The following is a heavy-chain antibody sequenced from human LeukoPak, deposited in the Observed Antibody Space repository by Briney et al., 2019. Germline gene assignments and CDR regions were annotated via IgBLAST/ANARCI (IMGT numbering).Heavy chain of an antibody. CDR2: INPSGGST. CDR1: GYTFTSYY. V-gene: IGHV1-46*01. Sequence: GASVKVSYKASGYTFTSYYMHWVRQAPGQGLEWMGIINPSGGSTSYAQKFQGRVTMTRDTSTSTVYMELSSLRSEDTAVYYCARDKDGYRDGYNYGLNWFDPWGQGTLVTVSS. J-gene: IGHJ5*02. D-gene: IGHD5-24*01. CDR3: ARDKDGYRDGYNYGLNWFDP.